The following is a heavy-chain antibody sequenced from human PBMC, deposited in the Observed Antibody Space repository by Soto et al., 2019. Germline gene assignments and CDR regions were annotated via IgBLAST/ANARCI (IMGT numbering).Heavy chain of an antibody. V-gene: IGHV4-4*02. CDR3: ASIPRSWMSASPDY. Sequence: QVQLQESGPGLVKPSGTLSLTCAVSGGSMTSTNWWSWVRQPPGQGLEWIAEIYHSGGINYNPSLKSRVTMSIDKSKNHFSLRLSSVTAADTAVYYCASIPRSWMSASPDYWGQGTLVTVSS. CDR1: GGSMTSTNW. CDR2: IYHSGGI. D-gene: IGHD6-13*01. J-gene: IGHJ4*02.